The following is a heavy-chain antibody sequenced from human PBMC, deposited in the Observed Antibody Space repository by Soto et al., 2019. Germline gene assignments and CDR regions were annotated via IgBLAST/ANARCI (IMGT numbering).Heavy chain of an antibody. CDR3: ARDDYGGNYYYYGMDV. CDR1: GYTFTGYY. J-gene: IGHJ6*02. D-gene: IGHD4-17*01. CDR2: INPNSGGT. Sequence: ASVKVSCKASGYTFTGYYMHWVRQAPGQGLEWMGWINPNSGGTNYAQKFQGRVTMTRDTSISTAYMELSRLRSDDTAVYYCARDDYGGNYYYYGMDVWGQGTTVTVSS. V-gene: IGHV1-2*02.